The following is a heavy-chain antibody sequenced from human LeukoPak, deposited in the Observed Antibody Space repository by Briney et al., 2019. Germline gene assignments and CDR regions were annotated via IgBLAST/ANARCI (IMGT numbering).Heavy chain of an antibody. CDR2: ISSSRSYI. Sequence: GGSLRLSCAASGFNFSSYSMNWVRQAPGKGLEWVSSISSSRSYIYYADSLKDRFTISRDNAKNSLSLQMNSLRAEDTAVYYCARGHHGDYGFSYYGMDVWGQGTTVTVSS. V-gene: IGHV3-21*01. CDR1: GFNFSSYS. J-gene: IGHJ6*02. CDR3: ARGHHGDYGFSYYGMDV. D-gene: IGHD4-17*01.